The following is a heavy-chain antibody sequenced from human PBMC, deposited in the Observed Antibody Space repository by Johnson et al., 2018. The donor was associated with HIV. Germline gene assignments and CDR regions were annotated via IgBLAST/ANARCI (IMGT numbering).Heavy chain of an antibody. CDR3: DSSGYYSDALDI. CDR2: IGTAGDT. J-gene: IGHJ3*02. Sequence: VQLVESGGGLVQPGGSLRLSCAASGFTFSSYDMHWVRQATGKGLEWVSAIGTAGDTYYPGSVKGRFTISRDNSKTTLYMQMISLRAEDTATYYYDSSGYYSDALDIWGQGTMVTVSS. D-gene: IGHD3-22*01. CDR1: GFTFSSYD. V-gene: IGHV3-13*01.